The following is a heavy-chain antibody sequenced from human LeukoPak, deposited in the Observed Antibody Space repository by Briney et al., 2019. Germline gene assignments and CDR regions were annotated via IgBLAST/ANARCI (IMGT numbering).Heavy chain of an antibody. Sequence: PGGSLRLSCAASGFTFSSSAMHWVRQAPGKGLEWVAVISYDGSNKYYADSVKGRFTISRDNSKNTLYLQMNSLRAEDTAVYYCARDIGFWSGSDFDYWGQGTLVTVSS. J-gene: IGHJ4*02. CDR1: GFTFSSSA. V-gene: IGHV3-30-3*01. D-gene: IGHD3-3*01. CDR3: ARDIGFWSGSDFDY. CDR2: ISYDGSNK.